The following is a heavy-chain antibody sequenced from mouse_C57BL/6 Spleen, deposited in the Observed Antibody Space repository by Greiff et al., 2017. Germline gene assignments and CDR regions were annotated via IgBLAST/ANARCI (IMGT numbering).Heavy chain of an antibody. CDR3: ARGSSGTLDY. Sequence: VQLQQSGAELVKPGASVKISCKASGYAFSSYWMNWLKQRPGKGLEWIGQFYPGDGDTTYNGKFKGKATLTADKSSSTAYMQLSSLTAEDYAVYFCARGSSGTLDYWGQGTTLTVSS. J-gene: IGHJ2*01. CDR1: GYAFSSYW. V-gene: IGHV1-80*01. D-gene: IGHD4-1*01. CDR2: FYPGDGDT.